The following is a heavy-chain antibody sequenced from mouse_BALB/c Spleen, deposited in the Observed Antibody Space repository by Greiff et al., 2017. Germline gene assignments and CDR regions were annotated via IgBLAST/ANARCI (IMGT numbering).Heavy chain of an antibody. Sequence: VQVVESGAELVRPGVSVKISCKGSGYTFTDYAMHWVKQSHAKSLEWIGVISTYYGDASYNQKFKGKATMTVDKSSSTAYMELARLTSEDSAIYYCARDYYGYAFAYWGQGTLVTVSA. CDR3: ARDYYGYAFAY. D-gene: IGHD1-2*01. J-gene: IGHJ3*01. V-gene: IGHV1S137*01. CDR1: GYTFTDYA. CDR2: ISTYYGDA.